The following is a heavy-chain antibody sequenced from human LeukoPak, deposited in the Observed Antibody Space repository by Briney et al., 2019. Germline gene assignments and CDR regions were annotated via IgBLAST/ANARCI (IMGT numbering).Heavy chain of an antibody. Sequence: ASVKVSCKASGYTFTSYAMHWVRQAPGQRLEWMGWINAGSGNTKYSQKFQGRVTITRDTSASTAYMELSSLRSEDTAVYYCARDGFRGSYFWFDPWGQGTLVTVSS. V-gene: IGHV1-3*01. CDR1: GYTFTSYA. J-gene: IGHJ5*02. D-gene: IGHD1-26*01. CDR3: ARDGFRGSYFWFDP. CDR2: INAGSGNT.